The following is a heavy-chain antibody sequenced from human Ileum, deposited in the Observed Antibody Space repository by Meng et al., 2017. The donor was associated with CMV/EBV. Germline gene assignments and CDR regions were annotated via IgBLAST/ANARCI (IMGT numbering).Heavy chain of an antibody. D-gene: IGHD4-17*01. J-gene: IGHJ4*02. CDR2: INAGGST. CDR1: GGSISTNY. V-gene: IGHV4-4*07. Sequence: HVPPQESAPRLVKPSELLYLTCAVCGGSISTNYGTWVRQPAGKGLEWIGRINAGGSTNDNPSLKSRVTMSGDTSKNQFSLKVTSVTAADTAVYYCAREENTVNQFEYWGQGTLVTVSS. CDR3: AREENTVNQFEY.